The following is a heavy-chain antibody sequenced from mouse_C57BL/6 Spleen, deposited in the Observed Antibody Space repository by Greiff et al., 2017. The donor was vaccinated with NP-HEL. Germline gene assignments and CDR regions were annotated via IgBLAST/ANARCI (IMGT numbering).Heavy chain of an antibody. CDR3: ARSDYDRAKDY. CDR2: IDPSDSYT. Sequence: QVQLQQPGAELVMPGASVKLSCKASGYTFTSYWMHWVKQRPGQGLEWIGEIDPSDSYTNYNEKFKGKSTLTVGKSSSTDYMQLSSLTSEDSAVYYCARSDYDRAKDYWGQGTSVTVSS. V-gene: IGHV1-69*01. CDR1: GYTFTSYW. D-gene: IGHD2-4*01. J-gene: IGHJ4*01.